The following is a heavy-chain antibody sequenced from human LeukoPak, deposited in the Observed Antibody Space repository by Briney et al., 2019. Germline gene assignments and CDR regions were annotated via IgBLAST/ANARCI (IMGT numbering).Heavy chain of an antibody. D-gene: IGHD5-12*01. CDR1: GYMFTGNY. Sequence: ASVKVSCKASGYMFTGNYMHWVRQAPGQGLEWMGWINPNSGATNYAPKFQGRVTLTRDTSITTAYMELSRLRSDDTAVYYCARGFGRYSGYDFDFWGQGTLVTVSS. J-gene: IGHJ4*02. CDR3: ARGFGRYSGYDFDF. CDR2: INPNSGAT. V-gene: IGHV1-2*02.